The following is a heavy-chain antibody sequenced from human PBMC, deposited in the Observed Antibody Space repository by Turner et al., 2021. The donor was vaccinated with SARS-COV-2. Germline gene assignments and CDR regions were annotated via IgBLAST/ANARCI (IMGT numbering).Heavy chain of an antibody. CDR2: ISGSGGST. Sequence: EVQLLESGGGLVQPGGSLRLSCAASGFSFSSYAMSWVRQAPGKGLEWVSAISGSGGSTSYADSVKGRFTISRDNSKNTRYLQMNSLRAEDTAVYYCAKGPDIVATIWGTLFSGTFDYWGQGTLVTVSS. V-gene: IGHV3-23*01. CDR3: AKGPDIVATIWGTLFSGTFDY. D-gene: IGHD5-12*01. CDR1: GFSFSSYA. J-gene: IGHJ4*02.